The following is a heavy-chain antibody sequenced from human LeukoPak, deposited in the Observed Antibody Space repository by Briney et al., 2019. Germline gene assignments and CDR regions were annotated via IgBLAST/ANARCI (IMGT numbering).Heavy chain of an antibody. V-gene: IGHV4-34*01. CDR2: VNARGDT. J-gene: IGHJ5*02. D-gene: IGHD2-2*01. Sequence: SETLSLICAVYGWSFNDYYWNWIRQPPGVGLEWIGEVNARGDTNYNPSLKSRVTISVDTSKNQFSLRLTSMIAADTAVYYCARGQVPAARGYNWFDPWGQGTLVTVSS. CDR1: GWSFNDYY. CDR3: ARGQVPAARGYNWFDP.